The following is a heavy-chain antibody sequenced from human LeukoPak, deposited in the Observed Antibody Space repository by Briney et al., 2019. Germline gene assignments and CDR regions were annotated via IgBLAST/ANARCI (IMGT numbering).Heavy chain of an antibody. CDR1: GGSISSGSYY. CDR3: ARDLWSGTSGYYRPLDP. V-gene: IGHV4-61*02. J-gene: IGHJ5*02. Sequence: TSQTLSLTCTVSGGSISSGSYYWSWIRQPAGKGLEWIGRIYTSGSTNYNPSLKSRVTISVDTSKNQFSLKLTPVTAADTAVYYCARDLWSGTSGYYRPLDPWGQGTLVTVSS. CDR2: IYTSGST. D-gene: IGHD3-3*01.